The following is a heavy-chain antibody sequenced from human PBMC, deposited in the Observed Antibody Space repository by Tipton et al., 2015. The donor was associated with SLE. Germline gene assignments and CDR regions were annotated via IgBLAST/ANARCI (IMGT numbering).Heavy chain of an antibody. CDR3: ARGGFYPGSGNKYYFDS. D-gene: IGHD3-10*01. J-gene: IGHJ4*02. CDR1: GFTFDGHA. Sequence: SLRLSCAASGFTFDGHAMHWVRQAPGKGLEWIAGITWNSVGWGYMDSVKGRFTISRDNAKNSLYLQMNSLRGEDTALYYCARGGFYPGSGNKYYFDSWGQGTLVTVSS. CDR2: ITWNSVGW. V-gene: IGHV3-9*01.